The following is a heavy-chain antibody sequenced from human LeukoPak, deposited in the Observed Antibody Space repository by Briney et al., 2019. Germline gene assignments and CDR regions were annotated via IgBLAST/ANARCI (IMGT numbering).Heavy chain of an antibody. Sequence: ASVKVSCKASGYTFTGYYMHWVRQAPGQGLEWMGWINPNSGGTNYAQKFQGRVTMTRDTSISTAYMELSRLRSDDTAVYYCASSITVTITYFDYWVQGTLVTVSS. J-gene: IGHJ4*02. CDR2: INPNSGGT. CDR3: ASSITVTITYFDY. D-gene: IGHD4-17*01. V-gene: IGHV1-2*02. CDR1: GYTFTGYY.